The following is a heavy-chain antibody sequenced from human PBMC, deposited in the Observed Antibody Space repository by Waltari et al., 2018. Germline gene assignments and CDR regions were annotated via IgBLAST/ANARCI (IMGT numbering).Heavy chain of an antibody. J-gene: IGHJ4*02. CDR2: IIPIFGTA. CDR3: ARGVLGYCSGGSCPTAAFDY. D-gene: IGHD2-15*01. CDR1: GGTFSSYA. Sequence: QVQLVQSGAEVKKPGSSVKVSCKASGGTFSSYAISWVRQATGQGLEWMGGIIPIFGTANYAQKFQGRVTITADESTSTAYMELSSLRSEDTAVYYCARGVLGYCSGGSCPTAAFDYWGQGTLVTVSS. V-gene: IGHV1-69*01.